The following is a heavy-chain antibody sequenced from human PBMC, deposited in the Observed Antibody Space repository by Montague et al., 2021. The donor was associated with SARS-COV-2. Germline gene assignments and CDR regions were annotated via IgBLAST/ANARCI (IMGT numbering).Heavy chain of an antibody. D-gene: IGHD1-26*01. CDR1: GGSLSGYY. CDR3: ARKGSGRSDLAY. J-gene: IGHJ4*02. V-gene: IGHV4-34*01. Sequence: SETLSLTCAVYGGSLSGYYWSWIRQPPGEGLEWIAEISHSGSTSYNPSLKSRVSMSVGKSWNQFSLRLTSVTAADTAIYYCARKGSGRSDLAYWGQGTLVTVSS. CDR2: ISHSGST.